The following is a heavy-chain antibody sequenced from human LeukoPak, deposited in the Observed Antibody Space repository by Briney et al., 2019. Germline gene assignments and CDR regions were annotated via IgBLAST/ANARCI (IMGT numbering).Heavy chain of an antibody. J-gene: IGHJ4*02. CDR1: GGSISSSSYY. Sequence: SETLSLTCTVSGGSISSSSYYWSWIRQPPGKGLEWIGYIYYSGSTNYNPSLKSRVTISVDTSKNQFSLKLSSVTAADTAVYYCARVGPSRNYGDYGMFDYWGQGTLVTVSS. D-gene: IGHD4-17*01. CDR2: IYYSGST. V-gene: IGHV4-61*01. CDR3: ARVGPSRNYGDYGMFDY.